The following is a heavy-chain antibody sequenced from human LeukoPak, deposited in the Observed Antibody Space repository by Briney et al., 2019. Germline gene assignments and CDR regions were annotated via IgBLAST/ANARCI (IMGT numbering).Heavy chain of an antibody. CDR1: GYSFSNYC. Sequence: GESLKISCKGSGYSFSNYCIGWVRQMPGKGLEWMGIIYPADSDIRYSPSFQGQVTISADKSISTAYLQWSSLKASDTAMYYCARQRQHAFDIWGQGTIVTVSS. D-gene: IGHD6-13*01. CDR3: ARQRQHAFDI. CDR2: IYPADSDI. V-gene: IGHV5-51*01. J-gene: IGHJ3*02.